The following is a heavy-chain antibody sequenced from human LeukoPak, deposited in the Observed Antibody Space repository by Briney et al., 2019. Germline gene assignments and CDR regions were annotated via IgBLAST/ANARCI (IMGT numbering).Heavy chain of an antibody. D-gene: IGHD6-13*01. CDR1: GFTFSTYR. CDR3: ATGSSSSFDY. Sequence: GGSLRLPCAASGFTFSTYRMNWVRQAPGKGLEWVSSISGSSSDISYGDSVKGRFTISRDNAKNSVYLQMNSLRAEDTAVYYCATGSSSSFDYWGQGTLVTVSA. J-gene: IGHJ4*02. V-gene: IGHV3-21*01. CDR2: ISGSSSDI.